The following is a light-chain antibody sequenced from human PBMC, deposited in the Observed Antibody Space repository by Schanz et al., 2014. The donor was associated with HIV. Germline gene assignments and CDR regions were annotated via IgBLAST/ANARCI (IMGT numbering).Light chain of an antibody. V-gene: IGLV2-14*03. CDR1: SSDVGGYNY. J-gene: IGLJ3*02. CDR3: SYAGSRV. CDR2: DVN. Sequence: QSALTQPASVSGSPGQSIAISCTGTSSDVGGYNYVSWYQQHPNKAPKLIIYDVNNRPSGVSNRFSGSKSGNTASLTISGLQAEDEADYYCSYAGSRVFGGGTKLTVL.